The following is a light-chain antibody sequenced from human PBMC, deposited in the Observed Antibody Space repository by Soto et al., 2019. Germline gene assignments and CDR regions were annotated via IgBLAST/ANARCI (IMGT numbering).Light chain of an antibody. CDR3: SSYTSINTYV. J-gene: IGLJ1*01. V-gene: IGLV2-14*03. Sequence: QSVLTQPASVSGSPGQSITISCTGTISDVSGYNFVSWYQQYPGEAPKLMIYDVSNRPSGVSNRFSGSKSGNTASLTISGLQAEDEADYYSSSYTSINTYVFGTGTKVTVL. CDR2: DVS. CDR1: ISDVSGYNF.